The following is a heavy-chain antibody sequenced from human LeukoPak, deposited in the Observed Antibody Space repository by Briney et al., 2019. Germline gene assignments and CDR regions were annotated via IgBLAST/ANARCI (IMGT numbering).Heavy chain of an antibody. D-gene: IGHD3-10*01. V-gene: IGHV3-30*18. CDR1: GFTFSNFG. Sequence: GGSLRLSCEASGFTFSNFGMHWVRQAPGKGLEWVAFISFDADNKFYADSVKGRFTISRDNSKNTVYVQMNGLRTEDTAVYFCAKDQRGWATGSCFDQWGQGTLVTVSS. CDR3: AKDQRGWATGSCFDQ. CDR2: ISFDADNK. J-gene: IGHJ4*02.